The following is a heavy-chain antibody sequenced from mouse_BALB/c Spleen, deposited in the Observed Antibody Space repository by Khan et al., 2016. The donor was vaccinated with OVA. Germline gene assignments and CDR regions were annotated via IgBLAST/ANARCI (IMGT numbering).Heavy chain of an antibody. CDR1: GYSITSDYA. D-gene: IGHD1-1*01. J-gene: IGHJ2*01. V-gene: IGHV3-2*02. CDR2: ISYSGNT. CDR3: ARIYGGDLDY. Sequence: EVQLQESGPGLVKPSQSLSLTCTVTGYSITSDYAWNWIRQFPGNKLEWMGYISYSGNTKYNPSLKSRISITRDTSKNQFFLQLNSVTAEDTATYYCARIYGGDLDYGGQGTTLTASS.